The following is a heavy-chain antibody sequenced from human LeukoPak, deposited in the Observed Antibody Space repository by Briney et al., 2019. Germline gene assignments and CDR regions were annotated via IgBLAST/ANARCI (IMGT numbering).Heavy chain of an antibody. D-gene: IGHD2-2*01. Sequence: SVKVSCKASGGTFISYAISWVRQAPGQGLEWMGGIIPIFGTANYAQKFQGRVTITADESTSTAYMELSSLRSEDTAVYYCARDPVRGYCSSTSCYPYYYGMDVWGQGTTVTVSS. J-gene: IGHJ6*02. V-gene: IGHV1-69*13. CDR3: ARDPVRGYCSSTSCYPYYYGMDV. CDR1: GGTFISYA. CDR2: IIPIFGTA.